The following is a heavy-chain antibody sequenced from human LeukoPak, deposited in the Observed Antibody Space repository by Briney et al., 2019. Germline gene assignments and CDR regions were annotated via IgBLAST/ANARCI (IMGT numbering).Heavy chain of an antibody. Sequence: SETLSLTCTVSGGSINSNTYYWVWIRQPPGTGLAWIGSIYYSGITYYNPSLKSRVTMAVDTSKNQFSLKLSSVTAADTAVYYCARDSGTTGEVKFDPWGQGTLVTVSS. V-gene: IGHV4-39*07. CDR1: GGSINSNTYY. CDR3: ARDSGTTGEVKFDP. D-gene: IGHD3-10*01. J-gene: IGHJ5*02. CDR2: IYYSGIT.